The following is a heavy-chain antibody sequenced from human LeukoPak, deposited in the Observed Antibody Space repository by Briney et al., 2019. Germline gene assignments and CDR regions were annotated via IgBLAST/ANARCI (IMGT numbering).Heavy chain of an antibody. CDR2: INHSGRT. Sequence: PSETLSLTCAVYGGSFSGYYWSWIRQPPGKGLEWIGEINHSGRTNYNPSLKSRVTISVDTSKNQFSLKLSSVTAADTAVYYCARQNYGAAPLRYWGQGTLATVSS. D-gene: IGHD4/OR15-4a*01. CDR3: ARQNYGAAPLRY. J-gene: IGHJ4*02. V-gene: IGHV4-34*01. CDR1: GGSFSGYY.